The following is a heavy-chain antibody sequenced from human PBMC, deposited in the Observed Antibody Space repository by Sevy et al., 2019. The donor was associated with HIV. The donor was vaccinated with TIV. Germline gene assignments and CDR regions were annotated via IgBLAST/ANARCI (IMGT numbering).Heavy chain of an antibody. J-gene: IGHJ4*02. D-gene: IGHD1-7*01. V-gene: IGHV3-7*01. CDR1: GFTFSKYW. CDR3: ARDDGNYYFHC. Sequence: GGSRLSCAASGFTFSKYWMGWVRQAPGKGLEWVANIKQDAGQKYYVDSVKGRFTISRDNAKNSLYLQMNSLRAEDTAVYFCARDDGNYYFHCWGQGTLVTVSS. CDR2: IKQDAGQK.